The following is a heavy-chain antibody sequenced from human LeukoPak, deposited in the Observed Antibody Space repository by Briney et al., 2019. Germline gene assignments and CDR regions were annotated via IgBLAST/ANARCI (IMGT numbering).Heavy chain of an antibody. CDR2: IIPMFGIA. CDR1: GGTFNRYA. V-gene: IGHV1-69*01. Sequence: ASVKVSCKASGGTFNRYATSWVRQAPGQGLEWMGGIIPMFGIANYAQKFQGRVTITADESTSTAYMELSSLRSEDTAVYYCARDRLTGTSHDWGQGTLVTVSS. CDR3: ARDRLTGTSHD. J-gene: IGHJ4*02. D-gene: IGHD1-20*01.